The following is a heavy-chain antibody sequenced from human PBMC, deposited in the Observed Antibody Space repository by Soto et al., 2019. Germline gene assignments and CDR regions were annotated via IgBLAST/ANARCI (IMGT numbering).Heavy chain of an antibody. V-gene: IGHV4-4*07. CDR2: IYTSGST. CDR3: ARDDPNSSGLRQHWFDP. J-gene: IGHJ5*02. Sequence: QVQLQESGPGLVKPSETLSLTCTVSGGSIRSYYWGWIRQPAGKGLEWLGRIYTSGSTNYNPSLKSQVTMTVDTTKHQFALKLSSVTAADTAVYYCARDDPNSSGLRQHWFDPWGQGTLVTVSS. D-gene: IGHD6-19*01. CDR1: GGSIRSYY.